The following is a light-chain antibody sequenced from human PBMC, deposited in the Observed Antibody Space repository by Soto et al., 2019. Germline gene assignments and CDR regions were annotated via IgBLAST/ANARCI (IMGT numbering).Light chain of an antibody. CDR2: GAS. CDR1: QSVSSN. J-gene: IGKJ4*01. V-gene: IGKV3-15*01. CDR3: QHYNSWPLT. Sequence: EIVMTQSPATLSVSPGERATLSCRVSQSVSSNLAWYQQKPGQAPRLLIYGASIRATGIPARFSGSGSGTEFTLTISSLQSEDFAEYYCQHYNSWPLTFGGGTKVEIK.